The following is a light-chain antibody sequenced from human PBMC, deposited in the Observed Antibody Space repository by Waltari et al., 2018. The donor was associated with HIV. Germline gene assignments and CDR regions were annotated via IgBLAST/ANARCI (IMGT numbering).Light chain of an antibody. Sequence: DVVVTQSPLSLPVTLGQPASISCRSSQSLVYSDGNTYLNWFHQRPGQSPRRLICKVSKRDSGVPDRFSGSGSGTDFILKISRVEAEDVGIYYCMQGTHWPPTFGQGTKVEIK. CDR1: QSLVYSDGNTY. V-gene: IGKV2-30*01. CDR2: KVS. J-gene: IGKJ1*01. CDR3: MQGTHWPPT.